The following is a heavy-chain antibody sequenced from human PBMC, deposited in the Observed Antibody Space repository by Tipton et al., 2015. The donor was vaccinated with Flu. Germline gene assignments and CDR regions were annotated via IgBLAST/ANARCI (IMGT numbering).Heavy chain of an antibody. Sequence: QLVQSGAEVKKPGESLKISCKGSGYSFTNYWIGWVRQMPGKGLEWMGIIYPGDSDTGYSPSFQGQVTLSVDKSISTAYLQGSSVKAPDAAVYYSARRGDLGGFCSGGSCVDAWDQGPLVTVSS. D-gene: IGHD2-15*01. CDR3: ARRGDLGGFCSGGSCVDA. CDR1: GYSFTNYW. J-gene: IGHJ5*02. V-gene: IGHV5-51*01. CDR2: IYPGDSDT.